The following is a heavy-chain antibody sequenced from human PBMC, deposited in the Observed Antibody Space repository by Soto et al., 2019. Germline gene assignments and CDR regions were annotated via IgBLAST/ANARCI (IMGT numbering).Heavy chain of an antibody. J-gene: IGHJ6*02. V-gene: IGHV1-46*01. CDR2: INPSGGST. CDR1: GYTFTSYY. CDR3: ARDTPLPPLAAAGTLYYCCYGMDV. Sequence: QVQLVQSGAEVKKPGASVKVSCKASGYTFTSYYMHWVRQAPGPGLELMGIINPSGGSTSYAQKFQGRVTMTRDTSTSTVHMELSSMRSEDKAVYYCARDTPLPPLAAAGTLYYCCYGMDVWGQGTTVTVSS. D-gene: IGHD6-13*01.